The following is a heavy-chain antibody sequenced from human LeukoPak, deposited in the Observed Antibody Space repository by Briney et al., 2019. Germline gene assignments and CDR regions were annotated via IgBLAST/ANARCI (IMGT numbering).Heavy chain of an antibody. J-gene: IGHJ4*02. CDR1: GYTFTSYD. CDR3: AREDYYGQKNLDY. CDR2: MNPDSGNT. Sequence: EASVKVSCKASGYTFTSYDINWVRQATGQGLEWMGWMNPDSGNTAYAQKFQGRVTMTRDTSISTAYMELSSLRSEDTAVYYCAREDYYGQKNLDYRGQGTLVTVSS. V-gene: IGHV1-8*01. D-gene: IGHD3-10*01.